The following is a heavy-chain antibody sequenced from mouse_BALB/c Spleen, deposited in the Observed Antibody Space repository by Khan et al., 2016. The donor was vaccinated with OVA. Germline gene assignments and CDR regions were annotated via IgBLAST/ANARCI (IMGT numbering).Heavy chain of an antibody. Sequence: QIQLVQSGAELVRPGVSVKISCKGSGYTFTDYAMHWVKQSQTKSLEWIGVISTYYDDASYNQKFKDKATMTVDISSSTAFFELARLTSEDSAIYYCARNYYGTRNAMDYWGQGTSVTVSS. CDR3: ARNYYGTRNAMDY. J-gene: IGHJ4*01. V-gene: IGHV1S137*01. D-gene: IGHD1-1*01. CDR2: ISTYYDDA. CDR1: GYTFTDYA.